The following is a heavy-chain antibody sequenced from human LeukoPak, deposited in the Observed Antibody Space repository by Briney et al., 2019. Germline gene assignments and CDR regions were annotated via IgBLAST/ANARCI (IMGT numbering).Heavy chain of an antibody. D-gene: IGHD5-18*01. Sequence: ASVKVSCKASGYTFTGYYMHWVRQAPGQGLEWMGWINPNSGGTNYAQKFQGRVTMTRDTSISTAYMELSRLRSDDTAVYYCARVFVYSYGRDYWGQGTLVTVSS. V-gene: IGHV1-2*02. CDR3: ARVFVYSYGRDY. J-gene: IGHJ4*02. CDR1: GYTFTGYY. CDR2: INPNSGGT.